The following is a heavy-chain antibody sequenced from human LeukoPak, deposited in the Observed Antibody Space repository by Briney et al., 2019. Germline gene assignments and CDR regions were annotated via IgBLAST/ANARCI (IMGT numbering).Heavy chain of an antibody. D-gene: IGHD3-10*01. CDR3: ARRTYYYGSGSYNNNYYYYMDV. CDR1: GYTFTNYG. Sequence: ASVKVSCKASGYTFTNYGISWVRQAPGQGLEWMGCISGYNGDTNYAKKVQGRVTMTTDTSTSTAYMELRSLRSDDTAMYYCARRTYYYGSGSYNNNYYYYMDVWGKGTTVTVSS. J-gene: IGHJ6*03. CDR2: ISGYNGDT. V-gene: IGHV1-18*01.